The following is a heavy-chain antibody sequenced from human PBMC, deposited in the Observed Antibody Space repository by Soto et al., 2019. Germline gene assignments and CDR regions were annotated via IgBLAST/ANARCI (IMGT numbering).Heavy chain of an antibody. CDR2: VSGTGTNT. CDR3: AKDPGLLPNHLDY. CDR1: GVTFSSYA. Sequence: VQLLESGGGLVKPGGSLRLSCAASGVTFSSYAMSWVRQAPGKGLEWVSTVSGTGTNTDYADSAKGRFTISRDNSKNTLYLQINRLRAEDTAVYYGAKDPGLLPNHLDYWGQGTLVTVSS. D-gene: IGHD2-15*01. V-gene: IGHV3-23*01. J-gene: IGHJ4*02.